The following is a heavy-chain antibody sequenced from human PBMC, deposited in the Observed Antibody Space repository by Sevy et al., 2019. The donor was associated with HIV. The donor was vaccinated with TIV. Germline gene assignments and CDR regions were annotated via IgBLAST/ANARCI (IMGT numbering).Heavy chain of an antibody. Sequence: GGSLRLSCAASGFTFSSYSMNWVRQAPAKGLEWVSSISSSSSYIYYADSVKGRFTISRDNAKNSLYLQMNSLRAEDTAVYYCARRPDTMVRGVTNYYYYGMDVWGQGTTVTVSS. V-gene: IGHV3-21*01. D-gene: IGHD3-10*01. J-gene: IGHJ6*02. CDR2: ISSSSSYI. CDR3: ARRPDTMVRGVTNYYYYGMDV. CDR1: GFTFSSYS.